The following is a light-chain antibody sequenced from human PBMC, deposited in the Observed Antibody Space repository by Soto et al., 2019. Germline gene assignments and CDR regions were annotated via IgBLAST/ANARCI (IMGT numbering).Light chain of an antibody. CDR2: RNN. Sequence: QSVLTQPPSASGTPGQRVTISCSGSSSNIGSNYVYWYQQLPGTAPKLLIYRNNQRPSGVPDRFSGSKSGTSASLAISGLRSEDEADYYCAAWDDSLSALFGGWTKLTVL. V-gene: IGLV1-47*01. CDR1: SSNIGSNY. CDR3: AAWDDSLSAL. J-gene: IGLJ2*01.